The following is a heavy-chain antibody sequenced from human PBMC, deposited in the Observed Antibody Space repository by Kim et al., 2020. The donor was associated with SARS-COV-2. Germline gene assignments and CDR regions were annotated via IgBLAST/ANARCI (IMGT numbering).Heavy chain of an antibody. Sequence: SETLSLTCTVSGGSIISNDYAWTWIRQLPGKGLEWIGYIHSSGKTNYNPSLKRRVTISEDTSDNQFSLKVGSVTAADTAVYKCADLRMSMVRGAPYFDHWGQGILVTVSS. CDR3: ADLRMSMVRGAPYFDH. J-gene: IGHJ4*02. V-gene: IGHV4-30-4*08. CDR2: IHSSGKT. CDR1: GGSIISNDYA. D-gene: IGHD3-10*01.